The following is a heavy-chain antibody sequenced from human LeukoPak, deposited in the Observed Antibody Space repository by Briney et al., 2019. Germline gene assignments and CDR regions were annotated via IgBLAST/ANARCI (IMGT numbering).Heavy chain of an antibody. CDR1: GYTLTELS. CDR3: AKDWIRFDY. D-gene: IGHD2-2*03. Sequence: SCKVSGYTLTELSMHWVRQAPGKGLEWVAVISYDGSDKYYADSVKGRFTISRDNSKNTLYLQMNSLRAEDTAVYYCAKDWIRFDYWGQGTLVTVSS. V-gene: IGHV3-30*18. J-gene: IGHJ4*02. CDR2: ISYDGSDK.